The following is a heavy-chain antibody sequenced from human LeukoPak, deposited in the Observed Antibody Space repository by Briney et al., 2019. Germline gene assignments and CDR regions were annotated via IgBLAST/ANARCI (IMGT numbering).Heavy chain of an antibody. Sequence: GGSLRLSCAASGFSVTSNHMNWVRQAPGKGLEWVSIRFTISRDDSINTLYLQMNSLRAEDTAVCYCARDSSSYYFDYWGQGTLVTVSS. CDR1: GFSVTSNH. J-gene: IGHJ4*02. D-gene: IGHD6-6*01. V-gene: IGHV3-66*01. CDR3: ARDSSSYYFDY.